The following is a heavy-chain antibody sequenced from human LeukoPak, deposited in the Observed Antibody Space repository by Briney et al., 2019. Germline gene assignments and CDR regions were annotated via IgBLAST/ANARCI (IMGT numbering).Heavy chain of an antibody. CDR1: GGSISSGGYY. CDR2: IYYSGST. CDR3: ARAPIVVVTASAFDI. Sequence: PSETLSLTCTVSGGSISSGGYYWSWIRQPPGKGLEWIGYIYYSGSTFYNPSLKSLVTISVDTSKNQLSLKLNSVTAADTAIYYCARAPIVVVTASAFDIWGQGTMVTVSS. D-gene: IGHD2-21*02. V-gene: IGHV4-30-4*01. J-gene: IGHJ3*02.